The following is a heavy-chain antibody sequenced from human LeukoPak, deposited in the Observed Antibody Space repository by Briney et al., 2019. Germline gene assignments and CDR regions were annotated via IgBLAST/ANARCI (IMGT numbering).Heavy chain of an antibody. D-gene: IGHD2-15*01. CDR3: VRGPAGGP. J-gene: IGHJ6*02. V-gene: IGHV3-48*04. CDR1: GFTFSSYS. Sequence: GGSLRLSCAASGFTFSSYSMNWVRQAPGKGLEWVSYISNSGGTTYYRDPVKGRFTISRDNARNSLYLQMNSLTAEDTAVYYCVRGPAGGPGGQGITVTVSS. CDR2: ISNSGGTT.